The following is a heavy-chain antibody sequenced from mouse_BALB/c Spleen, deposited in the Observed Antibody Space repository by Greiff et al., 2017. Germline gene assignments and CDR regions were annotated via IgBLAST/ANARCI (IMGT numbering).Heavy chain of an antibody. J-gene: IGHJ3*01. CDR2: ISTYYGDA. CDR1: GYTFTDYA. Sequence: QVQLQQSGAELVRPGVSVKISCKGSGYTFTDYAMHWVKQSHAKSLEWIGVISTYYGDASYNQKFKGKATMTVDKSSSTAYMELARLTSEDSAIYYCARDKYEGFAYWGQGTLVTVSA. D-gene: IGHD2-14*01. V-gene: IGHV1S137*01. CDR3: ARDKYEGFAY.